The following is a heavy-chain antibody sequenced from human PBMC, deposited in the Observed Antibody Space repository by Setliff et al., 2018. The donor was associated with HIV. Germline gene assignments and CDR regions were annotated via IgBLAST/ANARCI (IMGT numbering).Heavy chain of an antibody. CDR3: KRHAPGSDYGDAYYLDY. CDR1: GYSISSGYY. J-gene: IGHJ4*02. V-gene: IGHV4-38-2*02. CDR2: MYHSGTA. Sequence: SETLSLTCTVSGYSISSGYYWGWIRQPPGKGLEWIGSMYHSGTAFHNPSLKSRVTISVDTSKKRFSLKLSSVTAADTAVYYCKRHAPGSDYGDAYYLDYWGQGRLVTVSS. D-gene: IGHD4-17*01.